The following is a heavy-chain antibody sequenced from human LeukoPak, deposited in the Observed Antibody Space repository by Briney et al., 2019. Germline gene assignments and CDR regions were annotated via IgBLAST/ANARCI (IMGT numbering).Heavy chain of an antibody. D-gene: IGHD3-10*01. CDR2: IIPIFGTA. J-gene: IGHJ4*02. V-gene: IGHV1-69*13. CDR3: ARVGITMVRGVSPGYYFDY. Sequence: ASVKVSCKASGGTFSSYAISWVRQAPGQGLEWMGGIIPIFGTANYAQKFQGRVTITADGSTSAAYMELSSLRSEDTAVYYCARVGITMVRGVSPGYYFDYWGQRTLVTVSS. CDR1: GGTFSSYA.